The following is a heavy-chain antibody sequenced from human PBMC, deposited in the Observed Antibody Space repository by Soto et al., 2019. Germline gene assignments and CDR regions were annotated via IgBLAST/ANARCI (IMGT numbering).Heavy chain of an antibody. Sequence: GGSLRLSCAASGITFSSYAMSWVRQVPGKGLEWVSGISGSGGSTYYVESVKGRSTISRDNSQKTLYLQMNSLRVEDTAVYYCAKSTYWNPNWFDSWGQGTLVTVSS. D-gene: IGHD1-1*01. CDR2: ISGSGGST. V-gene: IGHV3-23*01. J-gene: IGHJ5*01. CDR3: AKSTYWNPNWFDS. CDR1: GITFSSYA.